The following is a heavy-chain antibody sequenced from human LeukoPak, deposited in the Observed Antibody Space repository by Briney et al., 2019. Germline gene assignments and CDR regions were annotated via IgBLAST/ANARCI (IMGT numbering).Heavy chain of an antibody. CDR2: INHSGST. D-gene: IGHD3-10*01. Sequence: KTSETLSLTCAVYGGSFSGYYWSWIRQPPGKGLEWIGEINHSGSTNYNPSLKSRVTISVDTSKNQFSLKLSSVTAADTAVYSCARARGRSGTNYWGQGTLVTVSS. CDR1: GGSFSGYY. CDR3: ARARGRSGTNY. J-gene: IGHJ4*02. V-gene: IGHV4-34*01.